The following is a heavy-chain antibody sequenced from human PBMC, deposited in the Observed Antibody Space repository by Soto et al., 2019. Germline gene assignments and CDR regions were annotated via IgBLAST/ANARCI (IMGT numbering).Heavy chain of an antibody. CDR2: INPDSGGT. CDR1: GHTFAAYH. Sequence: ASVKVSCKASGHTFAAYHIHWVRQAPGQGLEWMGWINPDSGGTNSAQKFRGRVTMTRDASISTAYMELSRLTSDDTAVYYCARDLCYDRDRRWFDPWGQGTLVTVSS. V-gene: IGHV1-2*02. D-gene: IGHD2-8*01. CDR3: ARDLCYDRDRRWFDP. J-gene: IGHJ5*02.